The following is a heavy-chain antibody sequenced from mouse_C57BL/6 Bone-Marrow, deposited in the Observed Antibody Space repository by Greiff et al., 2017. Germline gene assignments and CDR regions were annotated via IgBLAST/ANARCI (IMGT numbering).Heavy chain of an antibody. CDR3: ARHEEEIYYDYDEGYFDV. J-gene: IGHJ1*03. Sequence: QVQLQQSGAELVKPGASVKLSCKASGYTFTEYTIHWVKQRSGQGLEWIGWFYPGSGSIKYNEKFKDKATLTADKSSSTVYMELSRLTSEDSAVYFCARHEEEIYYDYDEGYFDVWGTGTTVTVSS. D-gene: IGHD2-4*01. CDR1: GYTFTEYT. CDR2: FYPGSGSI. V-gene: IGHV1-62-2*01.